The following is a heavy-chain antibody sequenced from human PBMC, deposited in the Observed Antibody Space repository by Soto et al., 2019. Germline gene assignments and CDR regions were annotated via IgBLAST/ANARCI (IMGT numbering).Heavy chain of an antibody. Sequence: PGGSLRLSCAASGFTLSDYPMHWVRQAPGKGLEWVAVISYDGRVKYYVDSVKGRFTISRDDSKNTLYLQMNSLRVDDTAVYYCARDFIVGAPDYFDYWGQGT. D-gene: IGHD1-26*01. CDR1: GFTLSDYP. J-gene: IGHJ4*02. V-gene: IGHV3-30*04. CDR2: ISYDGRVK. CDR3: ARDFIVGAPDYFDY.